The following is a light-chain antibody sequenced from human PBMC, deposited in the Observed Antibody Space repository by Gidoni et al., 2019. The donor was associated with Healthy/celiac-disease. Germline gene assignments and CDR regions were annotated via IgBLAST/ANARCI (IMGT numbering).Light chain of an antibody. CDR3: PQCSSTPRT. V-gene: IGKV1-39*01. CDR2: SAS. CDR1: QSISSY. J-gene: IGKJ1*01. Sequence: DVQMTQSPSSLSASVGDRVTITCRASQSISSYLNWYQQKPGKAPKLLIYSASRLQSGVPSRFSRSGSGTDLTLTITRLQPDDFATDYCPQCSSTPRTFGQETKVEIK.